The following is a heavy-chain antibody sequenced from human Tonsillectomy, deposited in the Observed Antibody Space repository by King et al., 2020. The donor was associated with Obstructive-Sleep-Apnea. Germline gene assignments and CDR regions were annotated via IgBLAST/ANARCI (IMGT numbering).Heavy chain of an antibody. Sequence: QLQESGPGLVKPSETLSLTCTVSGGSIRSSDYFWGWIRQPPGKGLEWIGTAYYSGRPNYNPSLRSRVSISVDTSKSQFSLKLTSVTATDTAVYYCSRESSPTGIHWGQGTLVTVSS. V-gene: IGHV4-39*07. D-gene: IGHD2-8*02. J-gene: IGHJ4*02. CDR3: SRESSPTGIH. CDR2: AYYSGRP. CDR1: GGSIRSSDYF.